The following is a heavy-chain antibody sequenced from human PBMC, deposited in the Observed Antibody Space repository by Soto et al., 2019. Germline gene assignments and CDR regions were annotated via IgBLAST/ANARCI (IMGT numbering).Heavy chain of an antibody. J-gene: IGHJ4*02. D-gene: IGHD2-2*01. CDR1: GYTLTSYA. Sequence: ASVKGSCKPSGYTLTSYAWHLLRQDPGQRIEWMGWINAGNGNTKYSQKFQGRVTITRDTSASTAYMELSSLRSEDTAVYYCAVGSRGYCSRTSCYENYFDYWGEGTLVTVSS. V-gene: IGHV1-3*01. CDR2: INAGNGNT. CDR3: AVGSRGYCSRTSCYENYFDY.